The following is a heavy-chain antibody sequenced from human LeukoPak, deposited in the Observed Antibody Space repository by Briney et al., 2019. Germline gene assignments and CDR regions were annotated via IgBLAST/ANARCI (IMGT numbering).Heavy chain of an antibody. Sequence: ASVKVSFKASGYTFSSYGISWVRQAPGQGLELMGWISGYSGVTNYVQKFQGRVTMTTDTSTSTAYMELRSLRSDDTAVYYCARSSSTVVVIPASEFDYWGQGTLVTVSS. V-gene: IGHV1-18*01. CDR3: ARSSSTVVVIPASEFDY. J-gene: IGHJ4*02. D-gene: IGHD2-15*01. CDR1: GYTFSSYG. CDR2: ISGYSGVT.